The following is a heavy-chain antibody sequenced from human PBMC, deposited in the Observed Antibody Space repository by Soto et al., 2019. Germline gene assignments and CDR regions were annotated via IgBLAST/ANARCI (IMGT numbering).Heavy chain of an antibody. Sequence: QVQLQESGPGLVKPSQTLSLTCIVSGGSINSHDHYWSWIRQLPGKGLEWIGHIYRSGSTSYNPSPKSLIPMSIDTSQNQSSLSLSSVTAADTAVYFCARDKGGELLKASGIDVWGYGTTVTVPS. CDR1: GGSINSHDHY. CDR2: IYRSGST. V-gene: IGHV4-31*01. CDR3: ARDKGGELLKASGIDV. D-gene: IGHD1-26*01. J-gene: IGHJ6*04.